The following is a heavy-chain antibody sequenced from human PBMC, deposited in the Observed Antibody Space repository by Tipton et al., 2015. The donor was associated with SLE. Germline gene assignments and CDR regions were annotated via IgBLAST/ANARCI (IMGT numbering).Heavy chain of an antibody. J-gene: IGHJ4*02. V-gene: IGHV4-34*01. CDR2: VNHSGST. Sequence: TLSLTCAVYGGSFRGYYWSWIRQPPGKGLEWIGEVNHSGSTNYNPSLKSRVTISVDTTKIQFSLKLSSVTAADTAVYYCARCGGARDYWGQGTLVTVSS. D-gene: IGHD3-16*01. CDR3: ARCGGARDY. CDR1: GGSFRGYY.